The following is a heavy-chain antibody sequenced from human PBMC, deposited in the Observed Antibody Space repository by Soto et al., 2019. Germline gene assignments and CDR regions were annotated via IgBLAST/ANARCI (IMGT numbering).Heavy chain of an antibody. CDR2: IYYSGST. V-gene: IGHV4-39*01. CDR3: ARLGTNGPYYYYGMDV. CDR1: GGSISSTSYY. Sequence: SETLSLTCTVSGGSISSTSYYWGWIRQPPGKGLEWIASIYYSGSTYYNLSLKSRVTISLDTSKNQFSLKLSSVTAADTAMYYCARLGTNGPYYYYGMDVWGQGITVTVSS. D-gene: IGHD2-2*01. J-gene: IGHJ6*02.